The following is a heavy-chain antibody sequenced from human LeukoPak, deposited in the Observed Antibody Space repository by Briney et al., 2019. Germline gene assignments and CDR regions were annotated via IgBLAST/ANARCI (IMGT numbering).Heavy chain of an antibody. D-gene: IGHD1-26*01. CDR1: GSSISSIYC. V-gene: IGHV4-38-2*01. CDR3: ARLAMGVAPDY. J-gene: IGHJ4*02. Sequence: SETLSLTCAVSGSSISSIYCWGWIRQPPGKGLEWIGFICQGGTTYHNPSLKSRVTISTDTSKNQLSLRLSSVTAADTAVYYCARLAMGVAPDYWGQGTLVTVPS. CDR2: ICQGGTT.